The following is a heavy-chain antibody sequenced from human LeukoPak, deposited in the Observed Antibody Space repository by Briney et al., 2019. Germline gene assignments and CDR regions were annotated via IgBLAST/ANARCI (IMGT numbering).Heavy chain of an antibody. CDR2: IYSAGSI. J-gene: IGHJ4*02. D-gene: IGHD3-16*01. CDR3: ARRAGAYTHPYDY. Sequence: PGGSLRLSCTVSGFTVSSNSMSWVRQAPGKGLEWVSFIYSAGSIYYSDSVRGRFTISIDNSKNTLYLQMNSLRAEDTAVYYCARRAGAYTHPYDYWGQGTLVTVSS. CDR1: GFTVSSNS. V-gene: IGHV3-53*01.